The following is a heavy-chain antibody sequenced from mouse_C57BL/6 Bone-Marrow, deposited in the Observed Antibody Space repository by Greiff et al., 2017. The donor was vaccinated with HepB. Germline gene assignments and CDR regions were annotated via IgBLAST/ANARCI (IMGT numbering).Heavy chain of an antibody. D-gene: IGHD2-12*01. V-gene: IGHV1-42*01. J-gene: IGHJ4*01. CDR2: INPSTGGT. Sequence: EVKLMESGPELVKPGASVKISCKASGYSFTGYYMNWVKQSPEKSLEWIGEINPSTGGTTYNQKFKAKATLTVDKSSSTAYMQLKSLTSEDSAVYYCARGDYNYAMDYWGQGTSVTVSS. CDR3: ARGDYNYAMDY. CDR1: GYSFTGYY.